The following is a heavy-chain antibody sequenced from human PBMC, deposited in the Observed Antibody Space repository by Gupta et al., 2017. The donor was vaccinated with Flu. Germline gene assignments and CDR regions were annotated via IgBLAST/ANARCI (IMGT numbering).Heavy chain of an antibody. V-gene: IGHV3-9*01. CDR3: AKALRYYYHYMDV. CDR2: ISWDSGRI. Sequence: AMYWVRQAPGKGLDWVAGISWDSGRIGYADSVKGRFTISRDNAKKSLYLQMNSLTPEDTALYYCAKALRYYYHYMDVWGKGTTVTVSS. J-gene: IGHJ6*03. CDR1: A.